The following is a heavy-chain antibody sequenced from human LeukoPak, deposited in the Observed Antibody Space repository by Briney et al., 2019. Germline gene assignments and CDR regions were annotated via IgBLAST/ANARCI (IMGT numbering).Heavy chain of an antibody. CDR2: ISAYNGNT. D-gene: IGHD4-17*01. V-gene: IGHV1-18*01. Sequence: ASVKVSCKASGGTFSSYAISWVRQAPGQELEWMGWISAYNGNTNYAQKLQGRVTMTTDTSTSTAYMELRSLRSDDTAVYYCARDQGNYGDYPDAFDIWGQGTMVTVSS. J-gene: IGHJ3*02. CDR1: GGTFSSYA. CDR3: ARDQGNYGDYPDAFDI.